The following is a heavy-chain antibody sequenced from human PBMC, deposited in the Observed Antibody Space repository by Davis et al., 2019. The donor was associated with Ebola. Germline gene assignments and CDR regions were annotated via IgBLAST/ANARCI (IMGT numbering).Heavy chain of an antibody. CDR2: INPSGGST. CDR3: ARGPGTRCSSGGSCYPHY. D-gene: IGHD2-15*01. V-gene: IGHV1-46*01. J-gene: IGHJ4*02. Sequence: AASVKVSCKASGYTFTSYYMHWVRQAPGQGLEWMGIINPSGGSTGYAQKFQGRVTMTRNTSISTGYMELSSLRSEDTAVYYCARGPGTRCSSGGSCYPHYWGQGTLVTVSS. CDR1: GYTFTSYY.